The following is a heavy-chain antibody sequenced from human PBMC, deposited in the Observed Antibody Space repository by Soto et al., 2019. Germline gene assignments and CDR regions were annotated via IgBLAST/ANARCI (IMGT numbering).Heavy chain of an antibody. Sequence: GGSLRLSCAASGFTFSSYWMSWVRQAPGKGLEWVANIKQDGSEKYYVDSVKGRFTISRDNAKNSLYLQMNSLRAEDTAVYYCARAGHMTYYDFWSGQKSTKYFDDWGQGT. V-gene: IGHV3-7*01. CDR3: ARAGHMTYYDFWSGQKSTKYFDD. J-gene: IGHJ4*02. CDR2: IKQDGSEK. CDR1: GFTFSSYW. D-gene: IGHD3-3*01.